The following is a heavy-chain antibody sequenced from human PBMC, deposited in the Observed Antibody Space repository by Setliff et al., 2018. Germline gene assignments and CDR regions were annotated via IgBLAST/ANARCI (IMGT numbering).Heavy chain of an antibody. CDR2: ISGYNGDT. CDR3: ARDRPTVVIAAAKASFDH. Sequence: ASVKVSCKTSGYSFASYGVSWVRQAPGQGLEWMGWISGYNGDTNYAPEFQGRVTMTTDTSTSTGYMELRRLGSDDTAVYYCARDRPTVVIAAAKASFDHWGQGTLVTVSS. V-gene: IGHV1-18*01. J-gene: IGHJ5*02. CDR1: GYSFASYG. D-gene: IGHD2-2*01.